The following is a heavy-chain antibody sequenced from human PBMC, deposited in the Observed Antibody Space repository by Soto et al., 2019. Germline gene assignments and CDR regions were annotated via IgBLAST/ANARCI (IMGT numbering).Heavy chain of an antibody. CDR2: ISAYNGDT. V-gene: IGHV1-18*01. Sequence: GASVKVSCKASGYTFTNYGITWVRQAPGQGLEWMGWISAYNGDTHYTQRLQGRVTMTTDTSTSTAYMELRGLRSDDTAVYYCARARQLVGYFYSYMDVWGKGTTVTVSS. J-gene: IGHJ6*03. CDR3: ARARQLVGYFYSYMDV. CDR1: GYTFTNYG. D-gene: IGHD6-6*01.